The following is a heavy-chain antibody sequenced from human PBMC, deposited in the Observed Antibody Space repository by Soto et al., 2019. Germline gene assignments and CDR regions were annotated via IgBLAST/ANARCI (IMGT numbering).Heavy chain of an antibody. CDR3: ARPPGCAGSVLDWFDP. Sequence: QLQLQESGPGLVKPSETLSLTCTVSGGSIGSSSYYWGWIRQPPGKGLEWIGSIYYSGSTYYNPSIKSRVTISVGTSKNQFSLKLSSVTAADTDVYYCARPPGCAGSVLDWFDPWGQGTLVTVSS. CDR1: GGSIGSSSYY. J-gene: IGHJ5*02. D-gene: IGHD3-10*02. CDR2: IYYSGST. V-gene: IGHV4-39*01.